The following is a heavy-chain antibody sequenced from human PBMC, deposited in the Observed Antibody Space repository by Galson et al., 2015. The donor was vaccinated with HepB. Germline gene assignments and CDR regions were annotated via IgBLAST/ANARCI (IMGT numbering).Heavy chain of an antibody. CDR2: ISAYNRKT. J-gene: IGHJ5*02. Sequence: SVKVSCKVSGYTFSSYSITWVRQAPGQGLEWMGWISAYNRKTNYAQKFQGRVTMTTDTSTSTAYMELRRLRSDDTAVYYFARGGFFLGVGSIQNNWFDPLGQGALVTVSS. D-gene: IGHD3-16*01. CDR1: GYTFSSYS. V-gene: IGHV1-18*01. CDR3: ARGGFFLGVGSIQNNWFDP.